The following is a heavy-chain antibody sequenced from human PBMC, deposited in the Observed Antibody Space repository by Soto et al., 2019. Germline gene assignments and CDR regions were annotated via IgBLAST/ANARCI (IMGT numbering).Heavy chain of an antibody. D-gene: IGHD3-16*01. CDR1: GYTFTNYV. CDR3: ARGVTGGLNAY. CDR2: IGAYNGNT. J-gene: IGHJ4*02. V-gene: IGHV1-18*01. Sequence: QVQLVQSGAEVKKPGASVKVSCKASGYTFTNYVITWVRQAPGQGLEWMGWIGAYNGNTNYPQSIQGRVTMSADTSTNTAYMELRSLRSDDTAVYFCARGVTGGLNAYWGQGTLVTVSS.